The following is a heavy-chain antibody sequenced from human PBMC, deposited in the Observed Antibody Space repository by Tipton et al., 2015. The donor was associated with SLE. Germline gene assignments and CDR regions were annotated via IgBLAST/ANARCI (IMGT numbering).Heavy chain of an antibody. Sequence: LRLSCAVYGGSFSGYYWSWIRQPPGKGLEWIGEINHSGSTNYNPSLKSRVTISVDTSKNQFSLKLSSVTAADTAVYYCARDPNLDAFDIWGQGTMVTVSS. CDR2: INHSGST. J-gene: IGHJ3*02. V-gene: IGHV4-34*01. D-gene: IGHD5-24*01. CDR3: ARDPNLDAFDI. CDR1: GGSFSGYY.